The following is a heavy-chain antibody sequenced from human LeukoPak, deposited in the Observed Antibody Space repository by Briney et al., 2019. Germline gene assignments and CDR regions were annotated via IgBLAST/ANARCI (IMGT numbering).Heavy chain of an antibody. CDR3: ARQSKGIIVITDFQH. CDR1: GGSISSSSYY. CDR2: IYYSGNT. Sequence: SETLSLTCTVSGGSISSSSYYWGWIHQPPGKGLEWIGSIYYSGNTYYSPSLKSRVTISVDTSKNQFSLKLSSVTAADTAVYYCARQSKGIIVITDFQHWGQGTLVTVSS. V-gene: IGHV4-39*01. D-gene: IGHD3-22*01. J-gene: IGHJ1*01.